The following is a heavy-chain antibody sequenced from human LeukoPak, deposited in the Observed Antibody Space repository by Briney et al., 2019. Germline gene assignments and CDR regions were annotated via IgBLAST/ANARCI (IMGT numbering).Heavy chain of an antibody. D-gene: IGHD3-16*01. CDR1: GFTFSSYW. Sequence: GGSLRLSCVTSGFTFSSYWMTWVRRAPGKGLEWVANIKQDGSEKYYLNSVKGRFAISRDNAKNSLFLQMNSLRAEDTAIYYCVNLRRGWGQGTLVTVSS. J-gene: IGHJ4*02. V-gene: IGHV3-7*03. CDR3: VNLRRG. CDR2: IKQDGSEK.